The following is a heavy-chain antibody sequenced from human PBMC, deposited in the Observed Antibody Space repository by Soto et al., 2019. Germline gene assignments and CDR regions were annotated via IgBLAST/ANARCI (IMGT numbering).Heavy chain of an antibody. Sequence: QVQLVESGGGLVKPGGSLRLSCAASGFTFSDYYMSWIRQAPGKGLEWVSYISSSGSTIYYADSVKGRFTISRDNAKNSLYLQMISRRAEDTAVYYCARYYDCSGYEPGYYYYGRDVWSQGTTYAVSS. J-gene: IGHJ6*02. CDR2: ISSSGSTI. CDR3: ARYYDCSGYEPGYYYYGRDV. CDR1: GFTFSDYY. D-gene: IGHD3-22*01. V-gene: IGHV3-11*01.